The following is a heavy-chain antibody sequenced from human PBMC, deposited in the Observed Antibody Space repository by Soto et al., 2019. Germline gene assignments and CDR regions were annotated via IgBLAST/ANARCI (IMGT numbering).Heavy chain of an antibody. J-gene: IGHJ6*03. CDR3: ASLGSGSFSYYYYYYMDV. V-gene: IGHV1-18*01. CDR2: ISAYNGNT. Sequence: ASVKVSCKASGYTFTSYGISWVRQAPGQGLEWMGWISAYNGNTNYAQKLQGRVTMTTDTSTSTAYMELRSLRSDDTAVYYCASLGSGSFSYYYYYYMDVWGKGTXVTVSS. CDR1: GYTFTSYG. D-gene: IGHD3-10*01.